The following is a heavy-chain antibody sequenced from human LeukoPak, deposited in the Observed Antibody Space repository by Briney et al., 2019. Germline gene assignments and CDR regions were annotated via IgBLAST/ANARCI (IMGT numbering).Heavy chain of an antibody. J-gene: IGHJ4*02. CDR3: ARESQWELRGELDY. CDR1: GGTFSSYA. CDR2: IIPIFGTA. Sequence: ASVKVSCKASGGTFSSYAISWVRQAPGQGLEWMGGIIPIFGTANYAQKFQGRVTITADESTSTAYMELSSLRSEDTAVYYCARESQWELRGELDYWGQGTLVTVSS. V-gene: IGHV1-69*13. D-gene: IGHD1-26*01.